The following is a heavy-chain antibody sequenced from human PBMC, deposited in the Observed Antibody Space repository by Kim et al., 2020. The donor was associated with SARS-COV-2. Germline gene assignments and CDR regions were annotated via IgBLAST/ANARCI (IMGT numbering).Heavy chain of an antibody. CDR3: ARSPWLVSPGWFDY. CDR1: GFTFSSYG. D-gene: IGHD6-19*01. V-gene: IGHV3-33*01. J-gene: IGHJ4*02. Sequence: GGSMRLSCAASGFTFSSYGMHWVRQAPGKGLEWVAVIWYDGSNKYYADSVKGRFTISRDNSKNTLYLQMNSLRAEDTAVYYCARSPWLVSPGWFDYWGQGTLVTVSS. CDR2: IWYDGSNK.